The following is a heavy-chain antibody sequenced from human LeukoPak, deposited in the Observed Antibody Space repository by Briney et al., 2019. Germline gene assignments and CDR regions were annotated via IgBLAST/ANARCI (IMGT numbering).Heavy chain of an antibody. D-gene: IGHD6-13*01. V-gene: IGHV3-30*02. CDR2: IRYDGSYG. CDR1: GFTFSSYG. Sequence: GGSLRLSCAASGFTFSSYGMHWVRQAPGKGLEWVAFIRYDGSYGYYADSLKGRFTISRDNSKNTLYLQMNSLRNEDTAVYYCAKARQHLVTWFDPWGQGTLVTVSS. J-gene: IGHJ5*02. CDR3: AKARQHLVTWFDP.